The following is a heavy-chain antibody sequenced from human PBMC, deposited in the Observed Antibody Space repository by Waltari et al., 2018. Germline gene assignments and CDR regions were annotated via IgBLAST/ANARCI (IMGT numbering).Heavy chain of an antibody. V-gene: IGHV5-51*01. Sequence: EVQLEQSGAAVKKTGESLKISCKGSGYNFGNSWIGWVRQTPGKGREWLGIVFPGDSDTKYSPSFQGHVTISVDKSQNSAYLQLNNLRASDTGMYYCVRHNGDFWIGYGWGDFWGQGTLVTVSS. CDR2: VFPGDSDT. CDR3: VRHNGDFWIGYGWGDF. CDR1: GYNFGNSW. D-gene: IGHD3-3*01. J-gene: IGHJ4*02.